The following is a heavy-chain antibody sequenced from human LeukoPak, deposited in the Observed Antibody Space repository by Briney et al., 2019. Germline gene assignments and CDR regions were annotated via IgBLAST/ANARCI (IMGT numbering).Heavy chain of an antibody. CDR2: IYSGDST. V-gene: IGHV3-53*01. CDR3: ARVSRPGGDSKPYYFYGMDV. D-gene: IGHD2-21*02. Sequence: GGSLRLSCAASGFTVSSNYMSWVRQAPGKGLEWVSVIYSGDSTYYADSVKGRFTISRDNSKNTLYLQMNSLRAEDTAVYYCARVSRPGGDSKPYYFYGMDVWGQGTTVTVSS. J-gene: IGHJ6*02. CDR1: GFTVSSNY.